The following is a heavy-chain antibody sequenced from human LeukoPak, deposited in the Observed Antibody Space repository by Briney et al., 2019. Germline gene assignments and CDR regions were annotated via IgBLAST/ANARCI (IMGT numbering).Heavy chain of an antibody. D-gene: IGHD1-26*01. CDR1: GYTFTSYD. J-gene: IGHJ3*02. V-gene: IGHV1-8*01. CDR2: MNPNSGNT. Sequence: ASVKVSCKASGYTFTSYDISWVRQATGQGLEWMGWMNPNSGNTGYAQKFQGRVTMTRNTSISTAFMELSSLRSEDTAVYYCARVGGSYLFDAFDIWGQGTMVTVSS. CDR3: ARVGGSYLFDAFDI.